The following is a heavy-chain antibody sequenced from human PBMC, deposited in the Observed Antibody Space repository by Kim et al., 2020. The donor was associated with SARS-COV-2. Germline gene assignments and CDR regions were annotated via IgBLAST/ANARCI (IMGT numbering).Heavy chain of an antibody. J-gene: IGHJ3*02. CDR1: GFTLSLYS. CDR3: VRDNYWAFDI. D-gene: IGHD1-1*01. CDR2: ISDISTTT. V-gene: IGHV3-48*04. Sequence: GGSLRLSCATSGFTLSLYSMNWVRQAPGKGLEWVSHISDISTTTKYADSVKGRFTISRDNTKNSLYLQMNGLRAEDTAVYYCVRDNYWAFDIWGRGTMVTVS.